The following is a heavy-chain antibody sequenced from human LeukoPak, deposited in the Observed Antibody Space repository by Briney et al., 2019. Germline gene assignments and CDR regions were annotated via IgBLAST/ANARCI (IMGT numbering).Heavy chain of an antibody. Sequence: SETLSLTCTVSGGSISSSSYYWGWIRQPPGTGLEWIGSIYYSGSTYYNPSLKSRVTISVDTSKNQFSLKLSSVTAADTAVYYCARQPTMVREGLIYYYYVDVWGKGTTVTVSS. D-gene: IGHD3-10*01. V-gene: IGHV4-39*01. CDR2: IYYSGST. CDR1: GGSISSSSYY. J-gene: IGHJ6*03. CDR3: ARQPTMVREGLIYYYYVDV.